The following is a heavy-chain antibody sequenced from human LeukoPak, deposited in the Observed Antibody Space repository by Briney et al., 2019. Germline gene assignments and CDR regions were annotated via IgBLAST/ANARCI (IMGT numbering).Heavy chain of an antibody. CDR2: ISAYSGQT. CDR3: ARADSLDSSFYCRV. CDR1: GYTFSIYG. V-gene: IGHV1-18*01. D-gene: IGHD2-15*01. J-gene: IGHJ4*02. Sequence: ASVKVSCKASGYTFSIYGTTWVRQAPGQGLEWMGWISAYSGQTKFAQKFQGKVTLTTDTSTSTAHMELRSLRSDDTAVYYCARADSLDSSFYCRVWGQGTLVTVSS.